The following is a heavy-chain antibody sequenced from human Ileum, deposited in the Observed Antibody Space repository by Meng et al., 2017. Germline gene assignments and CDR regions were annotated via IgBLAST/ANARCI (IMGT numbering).Heavy chain of an antibody. V-gene: IGHV3-33*01. CDR1: GFTFSNSG. CDR3: ARDVDSYGLID. J-gene: IGHJ4*02. Sequence: GVSLKISCAASGFTFSNSGIHWVRQAPGKGLEWVAVIWYDGSNKYYADSVKGRFTISRDNSKNTLSLQMNSLRAEDTAVYYCARDVDSYGLIDWGQGTLVTVSS. D-gene: IGHD5-18*01. CDR2: IWYDGSNK.